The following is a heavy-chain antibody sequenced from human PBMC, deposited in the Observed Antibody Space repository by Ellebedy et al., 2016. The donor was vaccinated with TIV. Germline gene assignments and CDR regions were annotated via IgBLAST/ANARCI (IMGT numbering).Heavy chain of an antibody. Sequence: GESLKISCVASGFTFSSYAMCWVRQAPGKGLEWVSTISDSGGNTYFPDSVKGRFTISRDNSKSTLYVKMNSLRVEDTAIYYCAKRDHSDSTTFSPLFASWGLGTLVIVSS. D-gene: IGHD2/OR15-2a*01. CDR2: ISDSGGNT. J-gene: IGHJ4*02. CDR3: AKRDHSDSTTFSPLFAS. V-gene: IGHV3-23*01. CDR1: GFTFSSYA.